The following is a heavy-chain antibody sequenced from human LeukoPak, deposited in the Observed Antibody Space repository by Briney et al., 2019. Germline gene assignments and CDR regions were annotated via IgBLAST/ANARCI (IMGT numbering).Heavy chain of an antibody. V-gene: IGHV3-21*01. CDR3: ARGNTYYYDSSGKS. CDR2: ISSSSSYI. CDR1: GFTFSSYA. J-gene: IGHJ4*02. Sequence: GGSLRLSCAASGFTFSSYAMIWVRQAPGKGLEWVSSISSSSSYIYYADSVKGRFTISRDNAKNSLYLQMNSLRAEDTAVYYCARGNTYYYDSSGKSWGQGTLVTVSS. D-gene: IGHD3-22*01.